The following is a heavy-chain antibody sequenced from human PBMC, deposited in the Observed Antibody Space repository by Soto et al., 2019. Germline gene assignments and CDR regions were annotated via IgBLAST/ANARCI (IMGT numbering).Heavy chain of an antibody. CDR3: ASPSSKGIAAAALDY. J-gene: IGHJ4*02. CDR2: INPNSGGT. Sequence: QVQLVQSGAEVKKPGASVKVSCKASGYTFTGYYMHWVRQAPGQGHEWMGWINPNSGGTNYAQKFQGWVTMTRDTSISTAYMELSRLRSDDTAVYYCASPSSKGIAAAALDYWGQGTLVTVSS. D-gene: IGHD6-13*01. CDR1: GYTFTGYY. V-gene: IGHV1-2*04.